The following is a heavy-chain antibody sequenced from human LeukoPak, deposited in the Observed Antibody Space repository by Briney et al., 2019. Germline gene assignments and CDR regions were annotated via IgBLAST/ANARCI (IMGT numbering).Heavy chain of an antibody. CDR1: GGSISSGDYY. V-gene: IGHV4-30-4*08. J-gene: IGHJ6*03. D-gene: IGHD2-21*01. Sequence: PSETLSLTCTVSGGSISSGDYYWSWIRQPPGTGLEWIGYIYYSGSTYYNPSLKSRVTISVDTSKNQFSLKLSSVTAADTAVYYCARADCGGDCYSFYYYYMDVWGKGTTVTVSS. CDR2: IYYSGST. CDR3: ARADCGGDCYSFYYYYMDV.